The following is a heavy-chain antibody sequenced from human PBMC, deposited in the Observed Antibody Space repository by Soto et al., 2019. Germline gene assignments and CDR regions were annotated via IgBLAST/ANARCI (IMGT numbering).Heavy chain of an antibody. CDR2: ISYSGST. CDR3: ARAYCGGDCYSFYYYYYGMDV. Sequence: PSETLSLTCTVSGGSISSGGYYWSWIRQHPGTGLEWIGHISYSGSTYYNPSLKSRVTISVDTSKNQFSLKLSSVTAADTAVYYCARAYCGGDCYSFYYYYYGMDVWGQGTTVT. CDR1: GGSISSGGYY. D-gene: IGHD2-21*02. V-gene: IGHV4-30-4*01. J-gene: IGHJ6*02.